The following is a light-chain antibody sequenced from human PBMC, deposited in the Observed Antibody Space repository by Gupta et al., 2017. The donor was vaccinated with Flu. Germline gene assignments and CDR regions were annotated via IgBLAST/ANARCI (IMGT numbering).Light chain of an antibody. Sequence: PSSLSASVGDTVTITCRASQTISTWLAWYQQKPGKAPNLLIYKASTLQTGVTSRFSGSGSGTDFTLTINNLQPEDFATYYCQKYDVYPLTFGGGTRVGIK. CDR3: QKYDVYPLT. J-gene: IGKJ4*01. CDR1: QTISTW. CDR2: KAS. V-gene: IGKV1-5*03.